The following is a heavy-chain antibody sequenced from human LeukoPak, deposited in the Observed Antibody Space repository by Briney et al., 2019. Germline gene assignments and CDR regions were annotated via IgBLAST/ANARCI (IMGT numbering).Heavy chain of an antibody. J-gene: IGHJ4*02. CDR2: IVVGSGNT. V-gene: IGHV1-58*02. CDR3: AAAPYYYDSSGYYPFDY. Sequence: GTSVKVSCKASGFTFTSSAMQWVRQARGQRLEWIGSIVVGSGNTNYAQKFQERVTITRDMSTSTAYMELSSLRSEDTAVYYCAAAPYYYDSSGYYPFDYWGQGTLVTVSS. CDR1: GFTFTSSA. D-gene: IGHD3-22*01.